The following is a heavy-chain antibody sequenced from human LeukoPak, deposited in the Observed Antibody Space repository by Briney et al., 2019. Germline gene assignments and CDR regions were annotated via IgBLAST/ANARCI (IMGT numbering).Heavy chain of an antibody. V-gene: IGHV3-30*18. D-gene: IGHD2-2*01. Sequence: GGSLRLSCAASGFTFNNYGMHWVRQAPGKGLEWVAVISYDGKNIHYPDSVKGRFTISRDISTDTLWLQMDSLRTEDTAVYYCAKGPLRGTAAAIDYWGQGTLVTVSS. CDR3: AKGPLRGTAAAIDY. CDR1: GFTFNNYG. J-gene: IGHJ4*02. CDR2: ISYDGKNI.